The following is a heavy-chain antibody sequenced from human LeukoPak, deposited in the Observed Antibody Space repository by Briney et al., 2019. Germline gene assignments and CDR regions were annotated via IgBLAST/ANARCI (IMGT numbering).Heavy chain of an antibody. V-gene: IGHV4-59*08. CDR1: GGSISSYY. J-gene: IGHJ4*02. CDR2: IYYSGST. CDR3: ARLSVVGATARRYYFDY. D-gene: IGHD1-26*01. Sequence: SETLSLTCTVSGGSISSYYWSWIRQPPGKGLEWIGYIYYSGSTNYNPSLKSRVTISVDTSKSQFSLKLSSVTAADTAVYYCARLSVVGATARRYYFDYWGQGTLVTVSS.